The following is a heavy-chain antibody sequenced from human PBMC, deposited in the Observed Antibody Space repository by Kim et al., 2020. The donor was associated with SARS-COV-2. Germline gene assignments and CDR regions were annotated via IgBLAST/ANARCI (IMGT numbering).Heavy chain of an antibody. CDR1: GYSISSGGYY. V-gene: IGHV4-31*03. J-gene: IGHJ2*01. D-gene: IGHD1-1*01. CDR3: AAGLNWYPDF. Sequence: SETLSLTCSVSGYSISSGGYYWSWVRQHPGKGLEWIGYIYYSGSTSNNPSLQGRSTILVDTSRNQFSLNLNSVTAADTAVYYCAAGLNWYPDFWGRGTL. CDR2: IYYSGST.